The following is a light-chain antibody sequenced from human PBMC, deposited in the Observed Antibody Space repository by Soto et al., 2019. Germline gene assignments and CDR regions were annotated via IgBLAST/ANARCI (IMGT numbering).Light chain of an antibody. CDR3: QQGFANPPVT. CDR2: AAS. Sequence: DLQMTQSPSSLSASVGDRVTITCRASQRITSYLNWYQQKPGKAPKLLIYAASILQSGVPSRFSGSGSGTDFTLTISNLQPDDFATYYCQQGFANPPVTFGQGTRLEMK. V-gene: IGKV1-39*01. J-gene: IGKJ5*01. CDR1: QRITSY.